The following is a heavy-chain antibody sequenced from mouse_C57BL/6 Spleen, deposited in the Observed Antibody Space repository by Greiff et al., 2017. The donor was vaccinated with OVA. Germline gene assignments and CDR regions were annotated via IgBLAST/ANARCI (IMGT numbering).Heavy chain of an antibody. Sequence: VQLQQPGAELVKPGASVTLSCKASGYTFTSYWMHWVKQRPGQGLEWIGMIHPNSGSTNYNEKFKSKATLTVDKSSSTAYMQLSSLTSEDSAVYYCAREGIYYGNWYDFDYWGQGTTLTVSS. V-gene: IGHV1-64*01. D-gene: IGHD2-1*01. J-gene: IGHJ2*01. CDR3: AREGIYYGNWYDFDY. CDR2: IHPNSGST. CDR1: GYTFTSYW.